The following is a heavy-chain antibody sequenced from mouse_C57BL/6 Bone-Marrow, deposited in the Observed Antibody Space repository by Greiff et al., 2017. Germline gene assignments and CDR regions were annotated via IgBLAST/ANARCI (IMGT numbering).Heavy chain of an antibody. CDR1: GYTFTSYW. D-gene: IGHD2-5*01. CDR3: ARRAIVTTRYYAKDY. V-gene: IGHV1-64*01. Sequence: QVQLQQPGAELVKPGASVKLSCKASGYTFTSYWMHWVKQRPGQGLEWIGMIHPNSGSTNYNEKFKSKATLTVDKSSSTAYMQLSSLTSEDSAVYYCARRAIVTTRYYAKDYWGQGTSVTVSS. CDR2: IHPNSGST. J-gene: IGHJ4*01.